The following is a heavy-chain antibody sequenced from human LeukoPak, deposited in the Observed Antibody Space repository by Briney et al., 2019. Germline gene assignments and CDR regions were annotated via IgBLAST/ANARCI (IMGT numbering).Heavy chain of an antibody. CDR1: GFTFSSYE. CDR2: ISSSGDTI. CDR3: ARGRGSYCMDY. D-gene: IGHD1-26*01. V-gene: IGHV3-48*03. Sequence: PGGSLRLSRAASGFTFSSYEMNWVRHAPGKGLEWGSYISSSGDTIYYADTVKGRFTISRDNAKNSLYLQMNNLRAEDTAIDYCARGRGSYCMDYWGQGTLVSVST. J-gene: IGHJ4*02.